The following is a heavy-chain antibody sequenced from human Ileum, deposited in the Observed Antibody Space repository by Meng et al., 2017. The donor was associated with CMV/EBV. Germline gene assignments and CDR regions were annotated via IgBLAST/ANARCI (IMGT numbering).Heavy chain of an antibody. D-gene: IGHD6-19*01. J-gene: IGHJ4*02. CDR1: GFSLSTNTVG. Sequence: QTTLKEAGPTLVKPTQTLTLTCTFSGFSLSTNTVGVGWIRQPPGKALEWLALIYWDDDKRYSPSLKSRLTITKDTSKNQVVLTMTNMDPVDTATYYCAHTPRGYTGGWGYFDYWGQGTLVTVSS. CDR2: IYWDDDK. CDR3: AHTPRGYTGGWGYFDY. V-gene: IGHV2-5*02.